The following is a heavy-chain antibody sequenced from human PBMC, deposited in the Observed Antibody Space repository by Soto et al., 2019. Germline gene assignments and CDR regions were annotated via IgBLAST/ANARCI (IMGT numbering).Heavy chain of an antibody. Sequence: GGSLRLSCAASGFTFSSYAMSWVRQAPGKGLEWVSAISGSGGSTYYADSVKGRFTISRDNSKNTLYLQMNSLRAEDTAVYYCAKDMFSGYGTVFGKFDYWGQGTLVTVSS. CDR2: ISGSGGST. J-gene: IGHJ4*02. D-gene: IGHD5-12*01. V-gene: IGHV3-23*01. CDR1: GFTFSSYA. CDR3: AKDMFSGYGTVFGKFDY.